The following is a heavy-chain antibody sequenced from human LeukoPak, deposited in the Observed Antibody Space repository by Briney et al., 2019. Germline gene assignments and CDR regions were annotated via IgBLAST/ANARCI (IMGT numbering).Heavy chain of an antibody. Sequence: PGGSLRLSCEASGFTFSNYAMTWVRQAPGKGLEWVSGISGSGDTTYYADSVKGRFTISRDNSKDTLYLQMNGLRAEDTAVYFCAKQSAGSAAWYSLHYDFWGQGTLVTVSS. J-gene: IGHJ4*02. CDR3: AKQSAGSAAWYSLHYDF. V-gene: IGHV3-23*01. CDR1: GFTFSNYA. CDR2: ISGSGDTT. D-gene: IGHD6-13*01.